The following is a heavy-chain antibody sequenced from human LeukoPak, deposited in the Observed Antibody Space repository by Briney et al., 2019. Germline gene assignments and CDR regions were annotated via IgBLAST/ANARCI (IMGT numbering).Heavy chain of an antibody. V-gene: IGHV1-2*02. CDR2: INPNSGAT. D-gene: IGHD5-12*01. CDR3: ARSGITTIPNFDY. CDR1: GYSFMGYY. Sequence: GASVKVSCKASGYSFMGYYIHWVRQAPGQGLEWMSWINPNSGATNNARKFQGRVTVSRDTSVSTAYMEVSKLRSDDTAVYFCARSGITTIPNFDYWGQGTPVTVPS. J-gene: IGHJ4*02.